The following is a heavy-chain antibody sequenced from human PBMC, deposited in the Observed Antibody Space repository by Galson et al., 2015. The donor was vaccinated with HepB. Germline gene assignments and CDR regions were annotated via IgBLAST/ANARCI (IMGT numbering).Heavy chain of an antibody. J-gene: IGHJ4*02. CDR2: ISSSSSYI. V-gene: IGHV3-21*01. CDR3: AGEGSGSSWYGEDY. CDR1: GFTFSSYS. Sequence: SLRLSCAASGFTFSSYSMNWVRQAPGKGLEWVSSISSSSSYIYYADSVKGRFTISRDNAKNSLYLQMNSLRAEDTAVYYCAGEGSGSSWYGEDYWGQGTLVTVSS. D-gene: IGHD6-13*01.